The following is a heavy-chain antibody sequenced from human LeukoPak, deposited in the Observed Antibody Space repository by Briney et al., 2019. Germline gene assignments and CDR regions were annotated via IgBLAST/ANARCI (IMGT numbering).Heavy chain of an antibody. CDR1: GGSISSSSYY. Sequence: SETLSLTCTVSGGSISSSSYYWGWIRQPPGKGLEWIGSIYYTRSTYYNPSLKSRVTISVDTSKNQFSLKLTTVTAADTAVYYCARGVTMIVVVIHDWYFDLWGRGTLVTVSS. CDR2: IYYTRST. CDR3: ARGVTMIVVVIHDWYFDL. D-gene: IGHD3-22*01. V-gene: IGHV4-39*01. J-gene: IGHJ2*01.